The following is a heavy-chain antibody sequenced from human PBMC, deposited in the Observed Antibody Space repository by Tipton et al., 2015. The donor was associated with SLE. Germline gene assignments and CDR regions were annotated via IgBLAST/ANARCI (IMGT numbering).Heavy chain of an antibody. CDR3: ARDGITGTTGYFDY. CDR1: GFTFSSYW. D-gene: IGHD1-20*01. Sequence: SLRLSCAASGFTFSSYWMSWVRQAPGKGLEWVANIKQDGSEKYYVDSVKGRFTISRDNAKNSLYLRMNSLRAEDTAVYYCARDGITGTTGYFDYWGQGTLVTVSS. J-gene: IGHJ4*02. V-gene: IGHV3-7*01. CDR2: IKQDGSEK.